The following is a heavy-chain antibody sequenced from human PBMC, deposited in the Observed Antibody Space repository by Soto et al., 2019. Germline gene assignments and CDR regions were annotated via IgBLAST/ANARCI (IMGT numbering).Heavy chain of an antibody. CDR3: ARRYSTNRDYFDL. J-gene: IGHJ4*01. Sequence: SLRLSCAASGFTVSRNYMNWVRQAPGKGLEWVSITYSGGRTYYADSVKGRFTVSRDNSKNTLYLQINGLTAEDTAVYYCARRYSTNRDYFDLWGHGTLVTVSS. CDR2: TYSGGRT. V-gene: IGHV3-66*01. D-gene: IGHD2-2*01. CDR1: GFTVSRNY.